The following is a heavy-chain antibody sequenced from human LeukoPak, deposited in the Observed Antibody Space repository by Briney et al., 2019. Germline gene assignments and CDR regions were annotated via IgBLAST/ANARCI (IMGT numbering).Heavy chain of an antibody. CDR2: INPSGGST. CDR1: GYTFTSYY. CDR3: ARDEVDAEPGGY. V-gene: IGHV1-46*01. D-gene: IGHD1-26*01. Sequence: ASVKVSCKASGYTFTSYYMHWVRQVPGQGLEWMGIINPSGGSTSYAQKFQGRVTMTRDTSTSTVYMELSSLRSEDTAVYYCARDEVDAEPGGYWGQGTLVTVSS. J-gene: IGHJ4*02.